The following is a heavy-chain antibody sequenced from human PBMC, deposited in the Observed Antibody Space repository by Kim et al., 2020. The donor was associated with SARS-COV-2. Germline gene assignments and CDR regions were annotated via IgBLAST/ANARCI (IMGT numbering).Heavy chain of an antibody. CDR2: IKSKTDGGTT. J-gene: IGHJ3*02. V-gene: IGHV3-15*01. D-gene: IGHD3-22*01. CDR1: GFTFSNAW. CDR3: TTDPTMIDAFDI. Sequence: GGSLRLSCAASGFTFSNAWMSWVRQAPGKGLEWVGRIKSKTDGGTTDYAAPVKGRFTISRDDSKNTLYLQMNSLKTEDTAVYYCTTDPTMIDAFDIWGQGTMVTVSS.